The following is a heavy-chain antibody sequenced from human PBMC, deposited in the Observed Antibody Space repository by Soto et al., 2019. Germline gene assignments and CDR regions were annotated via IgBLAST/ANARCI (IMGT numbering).Heavy chain of an antibody. V-gene: IGHV3-23*01. CDR1: GFTFINTG. J-gene: IGHJ4*02. D-gene: IGHD3-22*01. CDR2: ITGNGDTT. CDR3: AKIDGYFDY. Sequence: GGSLRLSCAGSGFTFINTGRSWVRQAPGQGLEWVSAITGNGDTTYYADSVKGRFTISRDNSKSTLYLQMNSLRAEDTAVYYCAKIDGYFDYWGQGTLVTVSS.